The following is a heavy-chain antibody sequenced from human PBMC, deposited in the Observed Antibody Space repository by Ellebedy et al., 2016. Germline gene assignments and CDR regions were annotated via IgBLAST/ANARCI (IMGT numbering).Heavy chain of an antibody. CDR1: GGSVSSGSYY. Sequence: SETLSLXXTVSGGSVSSGSYYWSWIRQPPGKGLEWIGYIYYSGSTNYNPSLKSRVTIPVDTSKNQFSLKLSSVTAADTAVYYCAREVVVTAIRYYYYGMDVWGQGTTVTVSS. V-gene: IGHV4-61*01. J-gene: IGHJ6*02. D-gene: IGHD2-21*02. CDR3: AREVVVTAIRYYYYGMDV. CDR2: IYYSGST.